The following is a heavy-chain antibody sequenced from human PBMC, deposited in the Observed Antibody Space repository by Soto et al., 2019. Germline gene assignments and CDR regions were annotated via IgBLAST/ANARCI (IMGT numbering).Heavy chain of an antibody. V-gene: IGHV1-3*01. J-gene: IGHJ6*02. CDR2: INAGNGNT. Sequence: GASVKVSCKASGYTFTSYAMHWVRQAPGQRLEWMGWINAGNGNTKYSQKFQGRVTITRDTSASTAYMELSSLRSEDTAVYYCVRDLNYFGSGTMGGRNLDYYYYYGMDVWGQGTTVTVS. CDR1: GYTFTSYA. D-gene: IGHD3-10*01. CDR3: VRDLNYFGSGTMGGRNLDYYYYYGMDV.